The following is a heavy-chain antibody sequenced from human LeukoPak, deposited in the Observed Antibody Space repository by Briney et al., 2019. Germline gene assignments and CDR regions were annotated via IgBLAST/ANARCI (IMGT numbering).Heavy chain of an antibody. CDR1: GGTFSSYA. Sequence: ASVKVSCKASGGTFSSYAISWVRQAPGQGLEWMGRIIPILGIANYAQKFQGRVTITADKSTSTAYMELSSLRSEDTAVYYCARRPSSSWYYFDYWGQGTLVTVSS. D-gene: IGHD6-13*01. J-gene: IGHJ4*02. V-gene: IGHV1-69*04. CDR3: ARRPSSSWYYFDY. CDR2: IIPILGIA.